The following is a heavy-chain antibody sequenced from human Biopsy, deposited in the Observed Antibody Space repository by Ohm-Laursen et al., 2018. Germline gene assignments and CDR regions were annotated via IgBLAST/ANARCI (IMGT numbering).Heavy chain of an antibody. J-gene: IGHJ4*02. CDR3: ARDYYPYVDYLKDVPLCDS. CDR2: INTYSGNT. Sequence: VASVKVSCKASGCTFTTYCISWVRQAPGQGLEWMGWINTYSGNTNYGKKFHDRVIMTSDTSTSTAYLEHRSLRSDDTAVYYCARDYYPYVDYLKDVPLCDSWGQGTLVTVSS. CDR1: GCTFTTYC. D-gene: IGHD4-17*01. V-gene: IGHV1-18*01.